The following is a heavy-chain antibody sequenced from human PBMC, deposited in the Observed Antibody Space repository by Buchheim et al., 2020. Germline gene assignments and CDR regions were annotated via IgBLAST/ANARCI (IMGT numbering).Heavy chain of an antibody. Sequence: EVQLVESGGGLAQPGRSLRLSCAASGFTFPNYWMHWVRQGPGKGLVWVSRINNDGSDTSYADSVKGRFTISRDNVKNTLYLEMNSRRVEDTAVYYCARDLGVPDYWGQGNL. CDR3: ARDLGVPDY. CDR2: INNDGSDT. J-gene: IGHJ4*02. V-gene: IGHV3-74*01. D-gene: IGHD3-3*01. CDR1: GFTFPNYW.